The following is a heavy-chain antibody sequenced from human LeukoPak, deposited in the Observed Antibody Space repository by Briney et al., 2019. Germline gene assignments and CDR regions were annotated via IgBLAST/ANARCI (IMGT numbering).Heavy chain of an antibody. CDR2: ISWNSGSI. CDR3: AKKSREGYYYDSSGYYDY. CDR1: GFTFDDYA. Sequence: GGSPRLSCAASGFTFDDYAMHWVRQAPGKGLEWVSGISWNSGSIGYADSVKGRFTISRDNAKNSLYLQMNSLRAEDTALYYCAKKSREGYYYDSSGYYDYWGQGTLVTVSS. J-gene: IGHJ4*02. V-gene: IGHV3-9*01. D-gene: IGHD3-22*01.